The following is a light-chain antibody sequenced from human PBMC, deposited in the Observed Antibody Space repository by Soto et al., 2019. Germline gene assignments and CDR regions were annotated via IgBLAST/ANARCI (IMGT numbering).Light chain of an antibody. Sequence: DIQRTQSPSTLSGSVRDRVTLTCRVSQTISSWLAWYQQKPGKAPKLLIYKASTLKSGVPSRFRGSGSGTEFTLTISSLQSDDFATYYCQHYNSYSEAFGQGTKVEL. V-gene: IGKV1-5*03. CDR3: QHYNSYSEA. J-gene: IGKJ1*01. CDR1: QTISSW. CDR2: KAS.